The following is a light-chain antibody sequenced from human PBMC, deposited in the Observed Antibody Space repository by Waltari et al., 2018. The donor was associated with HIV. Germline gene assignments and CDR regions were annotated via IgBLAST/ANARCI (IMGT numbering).Light chain of an antibody. CDR2: DDR. J-gene: IGLJ2*01. Sequence: SYVLTQSPSVSVALGQTASIACGGNNIGSKSVHWYQQKPGQAPALVIYDDRARPSGSPERFSGSNSGHTATLSIGRVEAGDEADYYCQVWESSSDHVVIGGGTKLTV. CDR3: QVWESSSDHVV. CDR1: NIGSKS. V-gene: IGLV3-21*02.